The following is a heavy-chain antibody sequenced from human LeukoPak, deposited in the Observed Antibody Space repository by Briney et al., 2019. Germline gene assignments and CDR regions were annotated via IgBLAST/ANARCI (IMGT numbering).Heavy chain of an antibody. V-gene: IGHV3-49*04. Sequence: GGSLRLSCAASGFTFSNAWMSWVRQAPGKGLEWVGFIRSKAYGGTTEYAASVKGRFTISRDDSKSIAYLQMNSLKTEDTAVYYCTREPYTGYWGQGTLVTVSS. CDR3: TREPYTGY. J-gene: IGHJ4*02. CDR1: GFTFSNAW. CDR2: IRSKAYGGTT. D-gene: IGHD3-16*01.